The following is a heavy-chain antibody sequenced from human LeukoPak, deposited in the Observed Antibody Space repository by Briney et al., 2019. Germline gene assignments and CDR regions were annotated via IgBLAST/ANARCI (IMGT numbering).Heavy chain of an antibody. CDR1: GFTFTSSA. V-gene: IGHV1-69*05. Sequence: SVKVSCKASGFTFTSSAMQWVRQAPGQGLEWMGGIIPIFGTANYAQKFQGRVTITTDESTSTAYMELSSLRSEDTAVYYCARIRRVPAAMVYYYYYYMDVWGKGTTVTVSS. CDR3: ARIRRVPAAMVYYYYYYMDV. CDR2: IIPIFGTA. J-gene: IGHJ6*03. D-gene: IGHD2-2*01.